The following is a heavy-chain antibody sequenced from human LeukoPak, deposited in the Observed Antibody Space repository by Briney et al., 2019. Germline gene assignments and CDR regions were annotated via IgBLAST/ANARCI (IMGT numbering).Heavy chain of an antibody. Sequence: PGGSLRLSCAASGFIFSSYSMNWVRQAPGKGLEWVSYISSSSSTIYYADSVKGRFTISRDNAKNSLYLQMNSLRAEDTAVYYCARDSPEELADPIDYWGQGTLVTVSS. J-gene: IGHJ4*02. V-gene: IGHV3-48*01. CDR1: GFIFSSYS. CDR2: ISSSSSTI. CDR3: ARDSPEELADPIDY.